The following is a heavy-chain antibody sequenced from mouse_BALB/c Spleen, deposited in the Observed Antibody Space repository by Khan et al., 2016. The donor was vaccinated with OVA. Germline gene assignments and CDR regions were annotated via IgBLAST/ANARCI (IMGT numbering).Heavy chain of an antibody. CDR1: GFTFNSNT. V-gene: IGHV5-12-2*01. J-gene: IGHJ4*01. Sequence: EVELVESGGGLVQPGGSLKLSCAASGFTFNSNTMSWVRQTPEKRLEWVAYITNGGGNTYYPDTVKGRFTISRDNAKNTLYLQMSSLKSEDTAMYYCARIPTFITTALDYWGQGTSVTVSS. CDR3: ARIPTFITTALDY. CDR2: ITNGGGNT. D-gene: IGHD1-2*01.